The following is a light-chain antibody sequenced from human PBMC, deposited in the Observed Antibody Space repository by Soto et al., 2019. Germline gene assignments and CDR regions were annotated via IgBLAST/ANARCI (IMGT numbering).Light chain of an antibody. CDR2: GAS. Sequence: ETVLTQSPGSLSLSPGETATLSCRASQSVSSTYLAWYQQKPGQAPRVLIYGASSRATGIPERFSGSGSGTDFTLTISRLEPEDFAVYYCHQCSNSWWTFGQGTKVEIK. CDR1: QSVSSTY. J-gene: IGKJ1*01. CDR3: HQCSNSWWT. V-gene: IGKV3-20*01.